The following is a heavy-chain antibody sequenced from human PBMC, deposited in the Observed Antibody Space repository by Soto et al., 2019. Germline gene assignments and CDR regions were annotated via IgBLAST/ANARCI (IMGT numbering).Heavy chain of an antibody. CDR1: GFSLSTSGVG. D-gene: IGHD5-12*01. J-gene: IGHJ4*02. CDR3: ARSYTGGSGYDFDY. V-gene: IGHV2-5*02. Sequence: QITLKESGPPLVKPTQTLTLTCTFSGFSLSTSGVGVGWIRQPPGKALEWLALIYWDDDKRYSPSLKSRLTITKDTSKNQVVLTMTNMDPVDTATYYCARSYTGGSGYDFDYWGQGTLVTVSS. CDR2: IYWDDDK.